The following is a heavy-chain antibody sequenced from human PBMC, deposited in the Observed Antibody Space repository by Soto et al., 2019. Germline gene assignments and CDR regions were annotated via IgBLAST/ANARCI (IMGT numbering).Heavy chain of an antibody. Sequence: SETLSLTCAVSGGSISSGDYSWSWIRQPPGQGLEWIGNIYHSGTTYYNPSLKSRVTISLDRSKNQIPLKLTSVTAEDTAVYYCEGFEIRVGATDYWGQGTLVTVSS. CDR1: GGSISSGDYS. V-gene: IGHV4-30-2*01. CDR3: EGFEIRVGATDY. D-gene: IGHD1-26*01. CDR2: IYHSGTT. J-gene: IGHJ4*02.